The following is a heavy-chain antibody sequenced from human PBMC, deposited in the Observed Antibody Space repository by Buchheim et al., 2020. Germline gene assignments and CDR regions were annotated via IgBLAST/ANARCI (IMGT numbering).Heavy chain of an antibody. D-gene: IGHD2-2*01. CDR3: ANQGLTLGYCSSTSCYWVDY. Sequence: EVQLVESGGGLVKPGGSLRLSCAASGFTFSSYAMSWVRQAPGKGLEWVSAISGSGGSTYYADSVKGRFTISRDNSKNTLYLQMNSLRAEDTAVYYCANQGLTLGYCSSTSCYWVDYWGQGTL. V-gene: IGHV3-23*04. CDR1: GFTFSSYA. CDR2: ISGSGGST. J-gene: IGHJ4*02.